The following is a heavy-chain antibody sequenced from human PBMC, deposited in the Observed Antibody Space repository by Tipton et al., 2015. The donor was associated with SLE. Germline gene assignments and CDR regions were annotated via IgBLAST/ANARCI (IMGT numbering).Heavy chain of an antibody. CDR2: MSSSGST. V-gene: IGHV4-4*08. J-gene: IGHJ4*02. CDR3: ARDYGDYD. Sequence: TLSLTCTVSGDSITSDYWTWIRQPPGKGLEWVGHMSSSGSTNYNPSLKSRVTISLDTSKNQFSLNLTSATAADTAVYYCARDYGDYDWGQGTLVTVSS. D-gene: IGHD4-17*01. CDR1: GDSITSDY.